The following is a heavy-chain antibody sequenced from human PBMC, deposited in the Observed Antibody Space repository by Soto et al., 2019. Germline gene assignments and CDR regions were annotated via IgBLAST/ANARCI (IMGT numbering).Heavy chain of an antibody. Sequence: GGSLRLSCAASGFTFCGYAMSWVRQAPGKGLEWVSAISGSGGSTYYADSVKGRFTISRDNSKNTLYLQMNSLRAEDTAVYYCAKVPPGHDYEDYWGQGTLVTVSS. J-gene: IGHJ4*02. V-gene: IGHV3-23*01. CDR2: ISGSGGST. CDR3: AKVPPGHDYEDY. D-gene: IGHD4-17*01. CDR1: GFTFCGYA.